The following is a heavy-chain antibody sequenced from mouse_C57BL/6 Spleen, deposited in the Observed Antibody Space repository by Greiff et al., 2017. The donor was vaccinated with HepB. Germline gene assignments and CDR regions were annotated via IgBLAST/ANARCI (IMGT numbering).Heavy chain of an antibody. D-gene: IGHD2-1*01. CDR3: ARSREYSGNYFDY. Sequence: QVQLKQPGTELVKPGASVKLSCKASGYTFTSYWMHWVKQRPGQGLEWIGNINPSNGGTNYNEKFKSKATLTVDKSSSTAYMQLSSLTSEDSAVYYCARSREYSGNYFDYWGQGTTLTVSS. J-gene: IGHJ2*01. CDR2: INPSNGGT. CDR1: GYTFTSYW. V-gene: IGHV1-53*01.